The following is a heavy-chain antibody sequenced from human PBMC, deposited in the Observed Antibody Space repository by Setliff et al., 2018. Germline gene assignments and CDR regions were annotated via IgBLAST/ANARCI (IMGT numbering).Heavy chain of an antibody. Sequence: PSETLSLTCTVSGASLNSGTYYWGWIRQAPGKGLEWIGSISYSGSTYYNPSLESRVTISVDASKNQFSLRLGPVTAADTAVYFCARDFELLENYDIRGVFFDYWGQGTLVTVSS. CDR3: ARDFELLENYDIRGVFFDY. J-gene: IGHJ4*01. CDR1: GASLNSGTYY. CDR2: ISYSGST. D-gene: IGHD3-9*01. V-gene: IGHV4-39*07.